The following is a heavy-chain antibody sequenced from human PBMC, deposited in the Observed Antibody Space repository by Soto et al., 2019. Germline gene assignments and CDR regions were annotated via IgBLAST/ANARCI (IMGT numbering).Heavy chain of an antibody. J-gene: IGHJ6*02. V-gene: IGHV1-69*13. CDR2: IIPIFGTA. D-gene: IGHD4-4*01. CDR1: GGTFSSYA. Sequence: GASVKVSCKASGGTFSSYAISWVRQAPGQGLEWMGGIIPIFGTANYAQKFQGRVTITADESTSTAYMGLSSLRSEDTAVYYCARQPAYSNYYYYGMDVWGQGTTVTVSS. CDR3: ARQPAYSNYYYYGMDV.